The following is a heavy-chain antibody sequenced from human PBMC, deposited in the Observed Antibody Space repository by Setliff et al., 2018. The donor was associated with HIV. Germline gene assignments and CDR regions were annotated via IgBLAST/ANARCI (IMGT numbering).Heavy chain of an antibody. D-gene: IGHD3-10*01. J-gene: IGHJ5*02. V-gene: IGHV4-59*01. CDR3: VRDNALNFYGHFGFRWFDP. Sequence: LTCTVSGASIKDSYWSWVRQPPGRGLEWIGNVYHNGKTTYNPALKSRLTISIDTSRNQFSLKVTSVTPADTALYYCVRDNALNFYGHFGFRWFDPWGQGTLVTVSS. CDR2: VYHNGKT. CDR1: GASIKDSY.